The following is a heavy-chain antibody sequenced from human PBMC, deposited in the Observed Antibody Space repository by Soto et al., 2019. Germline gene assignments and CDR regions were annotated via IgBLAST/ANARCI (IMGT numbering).Heavy chain of an antibody. CDR1: GYTFTGYY. CDR2: INPNSGGT. Sequence: GASVKVSCKASGYTFTGYYMHWVRQAPGQGLEWMGWINPNSGGTNYAQKFQGRVTMTRDTSISTAYMELSRLRSDDTAVYYCARASTLGRDFWSGYNLDYWGQGTLVTVSS. J-gene: IGHJ4*02. CDR3: ARASTLGRDFWSGYNLDY. V-gene: IGHV1-2*02. D-gene: IGHD3-3*01.